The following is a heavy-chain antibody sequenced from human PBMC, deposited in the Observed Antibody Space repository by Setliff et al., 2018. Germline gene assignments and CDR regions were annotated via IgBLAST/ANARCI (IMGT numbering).Heavy chain of an antibody. V-gene: IGHV3-21*01. D-gene: IGHD3-3*01. J-gene: IGHJ4*02. Sequence: PGGSLRLSCAASGLTFSSYSMNWVRQAPGKGLEWVSSISSSSSYIYYADSVKCRFTISRDNAKNSLYLQMNSLRAEDTAVYYCARAAITIFGVVTPFDYWGQGTRVTSPQ. CDR1: GLTFSSYS. CDR2: ISSSSSYI. CDR3: ARAAITIFGVVTPFDY.